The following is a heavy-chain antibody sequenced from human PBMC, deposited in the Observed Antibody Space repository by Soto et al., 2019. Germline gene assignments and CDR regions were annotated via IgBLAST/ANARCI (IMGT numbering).Heavy chain of an antibody. CDR3: AKDSGRGSADYYFDY. D-gene: IGHD3-10*01. Sequence: GGPLRLSCAASGFTFSSFGMHWVRQAPGKGLEWVAVLSSDGRNKYYADSVKGRFTISRDNSKNTLYLQMNSLRAEDTAVYSCAKDSGRGSADYYFDYWGQGTLVTVSS. J-gene: IGHJ4*02. CDR2: LSSDGRNK. CDR1: GFTFSSFG. V-gene: IGHV3-30*18.